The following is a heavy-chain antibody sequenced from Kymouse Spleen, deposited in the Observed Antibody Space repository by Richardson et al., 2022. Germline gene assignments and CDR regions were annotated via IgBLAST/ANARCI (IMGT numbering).Heavy chain of an antibody. V-gene: IGHV3-72*01. Sequence: EVQLVESGGGLVQPGGSLRLSCAASGFTFSDHYMDWVRQAPGKGLEWVGRTRNKANSYTTEYAASVKGRFTISRDDSKNSLYLQMNSLKTEDTAVYYCAYGSGSSYGMDVWGQGTTVTVSS. CDR3: AYGSGSSYGMDV. CDR1: GFTFSDHY. CDR2: TRNKANSYTT. J-gene: IGHJ6*02. D-gene: IGHD3-10*01.